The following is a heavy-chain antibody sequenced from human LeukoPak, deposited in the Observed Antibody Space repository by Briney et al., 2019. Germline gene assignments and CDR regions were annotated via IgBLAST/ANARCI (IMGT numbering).Heavy chain of an antibody. J-gene: IGHJ6*03. D-gene: IGHD3-3*01. V-gene: IGHV3-23*01. Sequence: PGGSLRLFCVGTGFTFRSYAMTWIRQAPGKGLEWVADIGGSGSSAFYADSVKGRFTISRDNAKSTLYVEMHSLRVEDTAVYFCAKLADFWSGYYSSFYYYYMDVWGEGTAVTVSS. CDR1: GFTFRSYA. CDR3: AKLADFWSGYYSSFYYYYMDV. CDR2: IGGSGSSA.